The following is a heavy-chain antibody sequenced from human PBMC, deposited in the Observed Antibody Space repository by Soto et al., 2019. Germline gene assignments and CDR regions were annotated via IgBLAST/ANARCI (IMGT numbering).Heavy chain of an antibody. J-gene: IGHJ4*02. CDR2: ISYDGSNK. CDR3: ANGEAGIAAAGVF. CDR1: GFTFSSYG. D-gene: IGHD6-13*01. Sequence: GGSLRLSCAASGFTFSSYGMHWVRQAPGKGLEWVAVISYDGSNKYYADSVKGRFTISRDNSKNTLYLQMNSLRAEDTAVYYCANGEAGIAAAGVFWGQGTLVTVSS. V-gene: IGHV3-30*18.